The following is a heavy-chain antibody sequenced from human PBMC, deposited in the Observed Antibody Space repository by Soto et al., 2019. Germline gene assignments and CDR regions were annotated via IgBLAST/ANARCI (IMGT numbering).Heavy chain of an antibody. CDR1: GGSISSYY. CDR2: IYYSGST. J-gene: IGHJ4*02. D-gene: IGHD2-2*03. Sequence: SETPSLTCTVSGGSISSYYWSWIRQPPGKGLEWIGYIYYSGSTNYNPSLKSRVTISVDTSKNQFSLKLSSVTAADTAVYYCARHGFLKQFDYWGQGTLVTVSS. V-gene: IGHV4-59*08. CDR3: ARHGFLKQFDY.